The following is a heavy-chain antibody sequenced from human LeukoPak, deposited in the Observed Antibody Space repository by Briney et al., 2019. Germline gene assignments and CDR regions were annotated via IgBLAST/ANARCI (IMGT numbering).Heavy chain of an antibody. V-gene: IGHV3-21*01. CDR1: GFTFSSYA. CDR3: ARDGPGSGSYTYYYYYGMDV. J-gene: IGHJ6*02. Sequence: GGSLRLSCAASGFTFSSYAMSWVRQAPGKGLEWVSSISSSSSYIYYADSVKGRFTISRDNAKNSLYLQMNSLRAEDTAVYYCARDGPGSGSYTYYYYYGMDVWGQGTTVTVSS. CDR2: ISSSSSYI. D-gene: IGHD3-10*01.